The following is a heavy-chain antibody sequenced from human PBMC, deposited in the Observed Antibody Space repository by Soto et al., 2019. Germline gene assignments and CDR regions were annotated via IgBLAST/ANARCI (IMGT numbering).Heavy chain of an antibody. CDR2: IYSGGST. D-gene: IGHD3-22*01. V-gene: IGHV3-53*01. Sequence: EVQLVESGGGLIQPGGSLRLSCAASGFTVSSNYMSWVRQAPGKGLEWVSVIYSGGSTYYADSVKGRFTISRDNSKNTLYLQRNSLSAEDTAVYYCARDRVESGYPEYFQHWGQGTLVTVSS. CDR3: ARDRVESGYPEYFQH. CDR1: GFTVSSNY. J-gene: IGHJ1*01.